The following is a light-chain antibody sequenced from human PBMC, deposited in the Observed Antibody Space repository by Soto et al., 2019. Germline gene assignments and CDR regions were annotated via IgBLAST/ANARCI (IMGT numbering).Light chain of an antibody. V-gene: IGLV4-60*03. CDR2: VEGSGSY. CDR3: ETWDGNSWV. J-gene: IGLJ3*02. CDR1: SGHSTYV. Sequence: QPVLTQSSSASASLGSSVKLTCTLSSGHSTYVIAWHQQQSGKAPRYLMKVEGSGSYNKGSGVPDRFSGSSSGADRYLTISTLQSEDEADYYCETWDGNSWVFGGGTKLTVL.